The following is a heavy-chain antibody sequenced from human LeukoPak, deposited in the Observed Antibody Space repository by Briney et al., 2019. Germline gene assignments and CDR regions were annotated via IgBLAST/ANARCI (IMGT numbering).Heavy chain of an antibody. CDR3: ASLRGHDASDI. Sequence: PSETLSLTCAVYGGSFSGYYWSWIRQPPGKGLEWIGEINHSGSTNYNPSLKSRVTISVDTSKNQFSLKLSSVTAADTAVYYCASLRGHDASDIWGQGTMVTVSS. CDR2: INHSGST. V-gene: IGHV4-34*01. CDR1: GGSFSGYY. J-gene: IGHJ3*02. D-gene: IGHD3-10*01.